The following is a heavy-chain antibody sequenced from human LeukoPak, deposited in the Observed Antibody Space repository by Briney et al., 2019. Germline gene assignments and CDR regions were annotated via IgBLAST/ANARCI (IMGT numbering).Heavy chain of an antibody. CDR1: GFTFSGSA. D-gene: IGHD4-11*01. CDR2: IRSKANSYAT. J-gene: IGHJ6*03. Sequence: GGSLRLSCAASGFTFSGSAMHWVRQASGKGLEWVGRIRSKANSYATAYAASVKGRFTISRDDSKNTAYLQMNSLKTEDTAVYYCTSPSSTVTAGWYYYMDVWAEGTTVTVPS. CDR3: TSPSSTVTAGWYYYMDV. V-gene: IGHV3-73*01.